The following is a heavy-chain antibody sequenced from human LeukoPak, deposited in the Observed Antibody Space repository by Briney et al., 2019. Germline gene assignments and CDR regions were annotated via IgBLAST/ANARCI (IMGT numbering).Heavy chain of an antibody. CDR3: ARSRPYCSSTSCYRYFDY. CDR1: GGSISSYY. V-gene: IGHV4-59*01. D-gene: IGHD2-2*02. J-gene: IGHJ4*02. CDR2: IYYSGST. Sequence: SETLSLTCTVSGGSISSYYWSWIRQPPGKGLEWIGYIYYSGSTNYNPSPKSRVTISVDTSKNQFSLKLSSVTAADTAVYYCARSRPYCSSTSCYRYFDYWGQGTLVTVSS.